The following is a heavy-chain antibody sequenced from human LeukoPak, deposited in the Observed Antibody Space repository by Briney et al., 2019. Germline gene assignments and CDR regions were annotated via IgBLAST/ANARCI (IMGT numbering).Heavy chain of an antibody. CDR1: GYSISSGYY. V-gene: IGHV4-38-2*02. J-gene: IGHJ4*02. CDR3: ARGGWLQSFIGY. D-gene: IGHD5-24*01. Sequence: RTSETLPLTCTVSGYSISSGYYWGWIRQPPGKGLEWIGSIYHGRNTYYNPSLKNRLTISIDTSKNQFSLKLSSVTAADTAVYYCARGGWLQSFIGYWGQGTLVTVSS. CDR2: IYHGRNT.